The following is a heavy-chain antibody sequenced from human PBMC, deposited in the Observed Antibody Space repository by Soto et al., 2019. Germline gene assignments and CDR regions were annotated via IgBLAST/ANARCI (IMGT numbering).Heavy chain of an antibody. CDR3: ARDAYNGIVRPLYFDF. V-gene: IGHV3-23*01. CDR2: ISGNGCRT. J-gene: IGHJ4*02. Sequence: GSLRLSCAASGFTYSKHAMTWVRQAPGKGLEWVATISGNGCRTYYADSVKGRFIISRDNSRNLVHLQMNSLRVGDTALYLCARDAYNGIVRPLYFDFWGQGAQVTVSS. CDR1: GFTYSKHA. D-gene: IGHD2-21*01.